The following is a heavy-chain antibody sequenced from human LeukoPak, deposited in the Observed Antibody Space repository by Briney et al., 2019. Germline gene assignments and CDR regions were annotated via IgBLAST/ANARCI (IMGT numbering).Heavy chain of an antibody. CDR1: GLAFSNIA. V-gene: IGHV3-23*01. CDR2: ISGPGGRT. Sequence: PGRSPCPSSAPSGLAFSNIAMKLVRQAPRRGLWWGSTISGPGGRTYYGDSVKGRFNTCRDNSKNTVYLQMNSLRAEHTAIYYCAKGDYGYYYYMDVWGKGTTVTVSS. J-gene: IGHJ6*03. CDR3: AKGDYGYYYYMDV. D-gene: IGHD4-17*01.